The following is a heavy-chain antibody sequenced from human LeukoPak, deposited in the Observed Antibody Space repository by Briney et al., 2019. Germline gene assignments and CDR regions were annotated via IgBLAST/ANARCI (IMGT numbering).Heavy chain of an antibody. CDR2: MNPNSGNT. CDR3: ARESWAAAGLSDY. V-gene: IGHV1-8*01. D-gene: IGHD6-13*01. Sequence: ASVKVSCKASGYTFTSYDINWVRQAPGQGLEWMGWMNPNSGNTGYAQKFQGRVTMTRNTSISTAYMELSSLRSEDTAVYYCARESWAAAGLSDYWGQGTLVTVSS. J-gene: IGHJ4*02. CDR1: GYTFTSYD.